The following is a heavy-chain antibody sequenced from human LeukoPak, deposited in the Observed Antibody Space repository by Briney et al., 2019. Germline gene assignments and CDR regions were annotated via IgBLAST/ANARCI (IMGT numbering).Heavy chain of an antibody. J-gene: IGHJ4*02. V-gene: IGHV3-30*02. CDR3: VRDFSNYVAFFDS. CDR1: GFTFRNHG. Sequence: GSLRLSCATSGFTFRNHGMHWVRQAPGKGLEWVAFIRYDELQDYYADSVRGRFTISRDNSKSALYLQMGSLRPEDTAMYYCVRDFSNYVAFFDSWGQGVLVTVSS. CDR2: IRYDELQD. D-gene: IGHD4-11*01.